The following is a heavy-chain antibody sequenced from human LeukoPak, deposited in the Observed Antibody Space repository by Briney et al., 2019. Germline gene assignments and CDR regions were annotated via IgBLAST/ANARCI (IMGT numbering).Heavy chain of an antibody. CDR2: IIPIFGTA. D-gene: IGHD2-15*01. V-gene: IGHV1-69*01. CDR1: GGTFSSYA. CDR3: ARDGYCSGGSCYSSFDY. J-gene: IGHJ4*02. Sequence: SVKVSCKASGGTFSSYAISWVRQAPEQGLEWMGGIIPIFGTANYAQKFQGRVTITADESTSTAYMELSSLRSEDTAVYYCARDGYCSGGSCYSSFDYWGQGTLVTVSS.